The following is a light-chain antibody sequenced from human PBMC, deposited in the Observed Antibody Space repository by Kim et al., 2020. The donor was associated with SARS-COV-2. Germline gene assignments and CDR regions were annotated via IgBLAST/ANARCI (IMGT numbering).Light chain of an antibody. CDR2: LEGSGSY. CDR3: ETWDSNTRV. Sequence: SSVKLTCTLSSGHRREIIGWHQQQAGKDPRYLMKLEGSGSYNKGSGVPDRFSGSSSGADRYLTISNLQSEDEADYYCETWDSNTRVFGGGTQLTVL. J-gene: IGLJ7*01. V-gene: IGLV4-60*03. CDR1: SGHRREI.